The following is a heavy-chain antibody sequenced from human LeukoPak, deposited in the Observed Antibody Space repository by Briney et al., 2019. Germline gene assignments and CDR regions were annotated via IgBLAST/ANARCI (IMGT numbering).Heavy chain of an antibody. CDR2: ISAYNGNT. D-gene: IGHD3-22*01. V-gene: IGHV1-18*01. CDR1: GYTFTSYG. J-gene: IGHJ4*02. CDR3: ARDLRQGTYYYDSSGEDTDY. Sequence: ASVKVSCKASGYTFTSYGISWVRQAPGQGLEWMGWISAYNGNTNYAQKLQGRVTMTTDTSTSTAYMELRSLRSDDTAVYYCARDLRQGTYYYDSSGEDTDYWGQGTLVTVSS.